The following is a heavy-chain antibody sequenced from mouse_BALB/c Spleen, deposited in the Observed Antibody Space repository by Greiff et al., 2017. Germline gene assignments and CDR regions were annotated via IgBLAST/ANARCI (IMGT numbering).Heavy chain of an antibody. CDR3: ARRMDGNYVLDY. CDR2: INPSNGRT. CDR1: GYTFTSYW. V-gene: IGHV1S81*02. J-gene: IGHJ2*01. Sequence: VQLQQPVAELVKPGASVKLSCKASGYTFTSYWMHWVKQRPGQGLKWIGEINPSNGRTNYNEKFKSKATLTVDKSSSTAYMQLSSLTSEDSAVYYCARRMDGNYVLDYWGQGTTLTVSS. D-gene: IGHD2-1*01.